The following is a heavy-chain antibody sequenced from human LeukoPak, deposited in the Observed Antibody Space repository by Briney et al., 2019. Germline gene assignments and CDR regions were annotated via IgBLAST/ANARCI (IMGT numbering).Heavy chain of an antibody. V-gene: IGHV4-4*07. Sequence: SETLTLTCTVAGDSISGEYWNWIRQPAGKGLEWGGRIYSSGSTNYNPSLRSRIILSVDTSKNQFTLKLSSVTAADTAVYYCARSLMDEAAAWGQGILVTVSS. D-gene: IGHD6-13*01. J-gene: IGHJ4*02. CDR1: GDSISGEY. CDR2: IYSSGST. CDR3: ARSLMDEAAA.